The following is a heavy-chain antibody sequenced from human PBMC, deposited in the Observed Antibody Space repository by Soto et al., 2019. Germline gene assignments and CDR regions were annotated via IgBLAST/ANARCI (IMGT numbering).Heavy chain of an antibody. D-gene: IGHD6-13*01. J-gene: IGHJ4*02. CDR1: GFTFSSYS. Sequence: EVHLVESGGGLVQPGGSLRLSCAASGFTFSSYSLNWVRQAPGKGLEWVSYITSSGTTVYYADSVRGRFTISRDKAKNSLYLKMNSLRDDDTAVYYCARGSSNWAYYFDFWGQGTLVTVSS. CDR3: ARGSSNWAYYFDF. CDR2: ITSSGTTV. V-gene: IGHV3-48*02.